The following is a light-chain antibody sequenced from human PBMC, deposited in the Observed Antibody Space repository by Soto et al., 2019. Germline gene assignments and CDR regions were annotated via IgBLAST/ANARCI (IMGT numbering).Light chain of an antibody. V-gene: IGKV1-5*03. CDR3: QHYNDYSRM. CDR1: QSVDSW. CDR2: KAS. J-gene: IGKJ1*01. Sequence: GDRVTITCRTSQSVDSWLAWYQQKPGKAPKLLIYKASSLQTGVPSRFSGSGYGTEFTLTISSLQPDDFATYYCQHYNDYSRMFGQGTKVEIK.